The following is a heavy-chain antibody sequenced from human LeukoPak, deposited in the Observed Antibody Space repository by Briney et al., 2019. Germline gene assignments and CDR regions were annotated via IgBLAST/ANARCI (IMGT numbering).Heavy chain of an antibody. V-gene: IGHV3-48*03. CDR1: GFTFSSYE. D-gene: IGHD2-2*01. CDR3: ARYCSSTSCYPYYMDV. Sequence: GGSLRLSCAASGFTFSSYEMNWVRQAPGKGLEWVSYISSGGSTIYYADSVEGRFTISRDDAKNSLYLQMNSLRAEDTAVYYCARYCSSTSCYPYYMDVWGKGTTVTISS. J-gene: IGHJ6*03. CDR2: ISSGGSTI.